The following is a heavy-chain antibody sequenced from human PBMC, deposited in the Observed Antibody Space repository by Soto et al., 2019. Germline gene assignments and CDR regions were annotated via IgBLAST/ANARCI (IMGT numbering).Heavy chain of an antibody. CDR3: ARVGGLAARTFEY. D-gene: IGHD6-6*01. V-gene: IGHV4-30-4*02. Sequence: SETLSLTCTVSVGSISSGYYYWSWILHPPGKGLEWIGYIYYSGSTYYNPSLKSRVTISVDTSKNQFSLNLRSMSTADTAVYYGARVGGLAARTFEYWAQGTMVTFSS. CDR2: IYYSGST. J-gene: IGHJ4*02. CDR1: VGSISSGYYY.